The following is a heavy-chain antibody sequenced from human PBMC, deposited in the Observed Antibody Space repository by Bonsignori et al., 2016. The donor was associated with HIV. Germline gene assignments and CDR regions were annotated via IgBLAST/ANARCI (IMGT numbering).Heavy chain of an antibody. CDR1: GFTFKINA. D-gene: IGHD2-15*01. Sequence: EVQLLESGGGLVQPGGSLRLSCAASGFTFKINAMSWVRQAPGKGLEWVSSLRGSGGITFYADSVKGRFTISRDNSKNTLYMEMNSLTAEDTAVYYCAKEGDFVVGNYMDVWGKGTTVTVSS. CDR2: LRGSGGIT. CDR3: AKEGDFVVGNYMDV. V-gene: IGHV3-23*01. J-gene: IGHJ6*03.